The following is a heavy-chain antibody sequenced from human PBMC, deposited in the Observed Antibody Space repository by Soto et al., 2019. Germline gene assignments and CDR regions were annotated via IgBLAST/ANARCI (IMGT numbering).Heavy chain of an antibody. J-gene: IGHJ6*02. CDR3: AKAHRSYGSGSYYGYYGMDV. CDR1: GLTFSSYG. CDR2: ISYDGSDK. V-gene: IGHV3-30*18. D-gene: IGHD3-10*01. Sequence: QVQLVESGGGVVQPGRSLRLSCAASGLTFSSYGMHWVRQAPGKGLEWVAVISYDGSDKYYVDSVTGRFTISRDNSKNTLYLQMNSLRAEDTAVYYCAKAHRSYGSGSYYGYYGMDVWGQGTTVTVSS.